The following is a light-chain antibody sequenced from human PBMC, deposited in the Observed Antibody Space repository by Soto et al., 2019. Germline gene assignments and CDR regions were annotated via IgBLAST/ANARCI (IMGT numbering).Light chain of an antibody. CDR3: GADHGSGSSGV. CDR2: VGTGGIVG. Sequence: QPVLTQPPSASASLGASVTLTCTLSSGYSNYKVDWYQQRPGKGPRFVMRVGTGGIVGSKGDGIHDRFSVLGSGLNRYLTIKNIQEEDESDYHCGADHGSGSSGVFGGGTKLTVL. CDR1: SGYSNYK. V-gene: IGLV9-49*01. J-gene: IGLJ2*01.